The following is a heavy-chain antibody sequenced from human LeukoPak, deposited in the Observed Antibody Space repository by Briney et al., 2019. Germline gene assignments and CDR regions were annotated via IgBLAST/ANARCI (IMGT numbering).Heavy chain of an antibody. CDR2: INPNSGGT. D-gene: IGHD3-22*01. Sequence: ASVKVSCKASGYTFTGSYMHWVRQAPGQGLEWMGWINPNSGGTNYAQKFQGRVTMTRDTSISTAYMELSRLRSDDTAVYYCATDSSGYYYVSGFDHWGQGTLVTVSS. CDR3: ATDSSGYYYVSGFDH. V-gene: IGHV1-2*02. J-gene: IGHJ4*02. CDR1: GYTFTGSY.